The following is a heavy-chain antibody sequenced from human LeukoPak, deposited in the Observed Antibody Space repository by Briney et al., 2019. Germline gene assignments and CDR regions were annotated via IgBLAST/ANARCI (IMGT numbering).Heavy chain of an antibody. CDR1: GYXFTGYY. CDR3: ARAYYDILTGNSSLGY. CDR2: INPNSGGT. V-gene: IGHV1-2*02. J-gene: IGHJ4*02. Sequence: ASVKVSCKASGYXFTGYYMHWVRQAPGQGHEWLGWINPNSGGTNYAQKFQGRVTMTRDTSISTAYMELSRLRSDDTAVYYCARAYYDILTGNSSLGYWGQGTLVTVSS. D-gene: IGHD3-9*01.